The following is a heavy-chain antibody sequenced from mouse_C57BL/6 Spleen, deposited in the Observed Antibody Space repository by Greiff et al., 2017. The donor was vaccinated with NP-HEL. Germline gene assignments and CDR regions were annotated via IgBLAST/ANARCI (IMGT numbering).Heavy chain of an antibody. V-gene: IGHV5-16*01. D-gene: IGHD1-2*01. CDR2: INYDGSST. J-gene: IGHJ4*01. CDR1: GFTFSDYY. CDR3: ARDRGYYGRRRDAMDY. Sequence: EVMLVESEGGLVQPGSSMKLSCTASGFTFSDYYMAWVRQVPEKGLEWVANINYDGSSTYYLDSLKSRFIISRDNAKNILYLQMSSLKSEDTATYYCARDRGYYGRRRDAMDYWGQGTSVTVSS.